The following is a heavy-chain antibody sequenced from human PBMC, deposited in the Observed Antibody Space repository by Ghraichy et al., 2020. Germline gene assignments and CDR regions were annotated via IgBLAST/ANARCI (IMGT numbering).Heavy chain of an antibody. CDR3: AKDRGSSGWSDAFDI. J-gene: IGHJ3*02. Sequence: GESLNISCAASGFTFSSYGMHWVRQAPGKGLEWVAFIRYDGSNKYYADSVKGRFTISRDNSKNTLYLQMNSLRAEDTAVYYCAKDRGSSGWSDAFDIWGQGTMVTVSS. CDR1: GFTFSSYG. V-gene: IGHV3-30*02. CDR2: IRYDGSNK. D-gene: IGHD6-19*01.